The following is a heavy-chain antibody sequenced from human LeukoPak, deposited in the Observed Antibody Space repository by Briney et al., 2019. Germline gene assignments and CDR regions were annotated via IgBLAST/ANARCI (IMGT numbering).Heavy chain of an antibody. CDR1: GESFSGYY. CDR3: ARGPRGLGMAGTFDY. D-gene: IGHD6-19*01. V-gene: IGHV4-34*01. Sequence: SETLSLTCAVYGESFSGYYWSWIRQPPGKGLEWIGEINHIVSTNYNPSLKSRFTISVDTSKNQFSLKLTSVTAADTAVYYCARGPRGLGMAGTFDYWGQGTLVTVSS. CDR2: INHIVST. J-gene: IGHJ4*02.